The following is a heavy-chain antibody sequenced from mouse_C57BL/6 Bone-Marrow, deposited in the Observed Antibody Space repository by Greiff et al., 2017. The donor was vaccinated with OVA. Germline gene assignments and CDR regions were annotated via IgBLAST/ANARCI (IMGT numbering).Heavy chain of an antibody. CDR3: AREPHYYGSNYAMDY. J-gene: IGHJ4*01. CDR2: ISYDGSN. CDR1: GYSITSGYY. V-gene: IGHV3-6*01. D-gene: IGHD1-1*01. Sequence: DVQLVESGPGLVKPSQSLSLTCSVPGYSITSGYYWNWIRQFPGNKLEWMGYISYDGSNNYNPSLKNRISITRDTSKNQFFLKLNSVTTEDTATYYCAREPHYYGSNYAMDYWGQGTSVTVSS.